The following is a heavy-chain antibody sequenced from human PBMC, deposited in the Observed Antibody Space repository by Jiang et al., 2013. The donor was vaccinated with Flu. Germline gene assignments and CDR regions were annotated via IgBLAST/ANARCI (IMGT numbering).Heavy chain of an antibody. D-gene: IGHD3-9*01. CDR1: GFTFSDYY. J-gene: IGHJ4*02. CDR3: ASHGDHNILSEYRRFDY. CDR2: ISNSGIYT. Sequence: VQLVESGGGLVNPGGSLRLSCAASGFTFSDYYMSWIRQAPGKGLEWLSYISNSGIYTNYADSVKGRFTMSRDNAKNSLYLQMNSLRAEDTAIYYCASHGDHNILSEYRRFDYWGQGTLVTVSS. V-gene: IGHV3-11*06.